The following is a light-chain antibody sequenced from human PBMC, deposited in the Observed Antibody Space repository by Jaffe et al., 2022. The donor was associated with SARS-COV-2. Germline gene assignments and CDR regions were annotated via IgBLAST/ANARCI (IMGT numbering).Light chain of an antibody. Sequence: QSALTQPPSASGSPGQSVTISCTGTSSDVGGYNYVSWYQQHPGKAPKLMIYEVTKRPSGVPDRFSGSKSGNTASLTVSGLQAEDDADYYCSSFAGSNNQGVFGTGTKVTVL. CDR3: SSFAGSNNQGV. J-gene: IGLJ1*01. CDR2: EVT. CDR1: SSDVGGYNY. V-gene: IGLV2-8*01.